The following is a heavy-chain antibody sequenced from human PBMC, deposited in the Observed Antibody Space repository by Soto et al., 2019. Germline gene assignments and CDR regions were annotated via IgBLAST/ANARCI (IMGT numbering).Heavy chain of an antibody. CDR3: AREGAGGTPDS. CDR2: MNPNNGDT. D-gene: IGHD3-16*01. V-gene: IGHV1-8*01. Sequence: QVQLVQSGAEVKKPGASVKVSCKASGYTFTRYDINWVRQATGQGLEWMGWMNPNNGDTDCAQKFQGRVTLTRNTSISTAYMELSSLRSDDTAVYYCAREGAGGTPDSWGQGSLVTVSS. CDR1: GYTFTRYD. J-gene: IGHJ5*01.